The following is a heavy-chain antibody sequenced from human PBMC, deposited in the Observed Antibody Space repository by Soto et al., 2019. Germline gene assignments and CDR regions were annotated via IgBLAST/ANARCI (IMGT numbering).Heavy chain of an antibody. Sequence: SETLSLTCTVSGGSISSGEHYWSWIRQLPGKGLEWIGNIYYSGSNYYNPSLRSRVTISVDTSKNQFSLNLSSVTAADTAIYYCARDRYGVPRGDYFDSWGQGILVTVSS. CDR1: GGSISSGEHY. CDR3: ARDRYGVPRGDYFDS. D-gene: IGHD4-17*01. V-gene: IGHV4-31*03. J-gene: IGHJ4*02. CDR2: IYYSGSN.